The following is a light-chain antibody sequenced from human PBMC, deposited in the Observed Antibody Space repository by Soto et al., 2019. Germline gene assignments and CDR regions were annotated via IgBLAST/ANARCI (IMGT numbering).Light chain of an antibody. J-gene: IGKJ1*01. CDR3: QQYNNWPPMA. Sequence: EIVMTQSPATLSVSPGERAPLSCRASQSVSSNLAWYQQKPGQAPRLLIYGASARATGIPARFSGSGSGTEFTLTISSLQSGDFAVYYCQQYNNWPPMAFGQGTKVEIK. CDR1: QSVSSN. CDR2: GAS. V-gene: IGKV3-15*01.